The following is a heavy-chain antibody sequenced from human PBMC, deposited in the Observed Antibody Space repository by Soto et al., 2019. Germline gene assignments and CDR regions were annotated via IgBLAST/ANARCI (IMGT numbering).Heavy chain of an antibody. J-gene: IGHJ6*02. D-gene: IGHD6-19*01. CDR3: ARDEEVGWFYYGMDV. CDR2: IYYSGST. V-gene: IGHV4-59*01. Sequence: PSETLSLTCPVSGGSISSYYWSWIRQPPGKVLEWIGYIYYSGSTNYNPSLKSRVTISVDTSKNQFSLKLSSVTAADTAVYYCARDEEVGWFYYGMDVWGQGTTVTVSS. CDR1: GGSISSYY.